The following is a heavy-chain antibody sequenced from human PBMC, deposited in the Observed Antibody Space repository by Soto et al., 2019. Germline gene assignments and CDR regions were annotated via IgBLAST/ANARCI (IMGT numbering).Heavy chain of an antibody. CDR3: ARVQTTVTTPGMDV. CDR2: INPDGSTT. J-gene: IGHJ6*02. V-gene: IGHV3-74*01. D-gene: IGHD4-4*01. CDR1: GFTFSSYW. Sequence: GSLRLSCAASGFTFSSYWMHWVRQAPGEGLMWVSRINPDGSTTSYADSVKGRFTISRDNAKNTLYLQMNSLRVEDTAVYYCARVQTTVTTPGMDVWGQGTTVTVYS.